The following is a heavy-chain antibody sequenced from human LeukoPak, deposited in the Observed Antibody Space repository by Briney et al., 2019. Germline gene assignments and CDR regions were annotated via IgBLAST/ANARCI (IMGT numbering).Heavy chain of an antibody. Sequence: PGGSLRLSCAASGFTFSNYGMNWVRHAPGKGLEWVSYISSSGSTIFYANSVKGRFTISRDNAKNSLYLQMNSLRAEDTAVYYCARREISSFDYWGQGTLVTVSS. D-gene: IGHD6-13*01. CDR1: GFTFSNYG. CDR3: ARREISSFDY. CDR2: ISSSGSTI. V-gene: IGHV3-48*04. J-gene: IGHJ4*02.